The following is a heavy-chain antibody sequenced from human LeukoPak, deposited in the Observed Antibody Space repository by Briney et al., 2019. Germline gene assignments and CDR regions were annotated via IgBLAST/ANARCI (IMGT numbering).Heavy chain of an antibody. CDR2: INPNSGDT. Sequence: ASVKVSCKSSGYTFTDYYTHWVRQAPGQGLEWMGWINPNSGDTNYAQKFQGKVTMTRDTSISTAYMDLSRLKSDDTAVYFCARDAISRGIIDYWGQEPRSPSPQ. D-gene: IGHD3-10*01. V-gene: IGHV1-2*02. CDR3: ARDAISRGIIDY. CDR1: GYTFTDYY. J-gene: IGHJ4*01.